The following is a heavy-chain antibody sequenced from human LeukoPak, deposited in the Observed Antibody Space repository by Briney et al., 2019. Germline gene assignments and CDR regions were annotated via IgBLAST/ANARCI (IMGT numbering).Heavy chain of an antibody. J-gene: IGHJ4*02. V-gene: IGHV5-51*01. CDR1: GYSFTSYW. CDR3: ARGGAPGQVLLWLGESSFDY. D-gene: IGHD3-10*01. CDR2: VYPGDSDT. Sequence: GESLKISCKGSGYSFTSYWIGWVRQMPGKGLEWLGTVYPGDSDTRYSPSFQGQVTISADKSISTAYLQWSSLKASDTAMYYCARGGAPGQVLLWLGESSFDYWGQGTLVTVSS.